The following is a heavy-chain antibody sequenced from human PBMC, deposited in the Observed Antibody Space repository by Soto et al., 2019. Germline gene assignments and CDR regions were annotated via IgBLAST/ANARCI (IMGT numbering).Heavy chain of an antibody. V-gene: IGHV1-8*01. D-gene: IGHD6-13*01. CDR3: ARWGSSWYGYLFPTDDY. J-gene: IGHJ4*02. CDR2: MNPNSGNT. Sequence: ASVKVSCKASGYTFTSYDINWVRQATGQGLEWMGWMNPNSGNTGYAQKFQGRVTMTRNTSISTAYMELSSLRSEDTAVYYCARWGSSWYGYLFPTDDYWGQGTLVTVSS. CDR1: GYTFTSYD.